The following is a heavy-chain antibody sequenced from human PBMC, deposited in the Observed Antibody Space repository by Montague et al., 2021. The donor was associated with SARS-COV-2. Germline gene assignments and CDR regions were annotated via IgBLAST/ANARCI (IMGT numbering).Heavy chain of an antibody. Sequence: SETLSLTCTVSGDSIISSSYYWSWIRQPPGKGLEWIGCINNRGNTYNNPSLRSRVSISVDTSKNQFSLNVRSVTAADTALFYCVRVTHPRSAWACYMDVWGKGTTVTVS. J-gene: IGHJ6*03. D-gene: IGHD4-11*01. CDR1: GDSIISSSYY. CDR3: VRVTHPRSAWACYMDV. V-gene: IGHV4-39*01. CDR2: INNRGNT.